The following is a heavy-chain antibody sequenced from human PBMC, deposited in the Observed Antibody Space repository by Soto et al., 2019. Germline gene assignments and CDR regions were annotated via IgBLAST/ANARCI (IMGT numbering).Heavy chain of an antibody. CDR3: ARDELYVHWFDP. D-gene: IGHD3-3*01. Sequence: GTSVKVSCEASGYSYTSYGISWVRQAPGQGLEWMGWISAYNGNTNYAQKLQGRVTMTTDTSTSTAYMELRSLRSDDTAVYYCARDELYVHWFDPWGQGTLVTVSS. CDR2: ISAYNGNT. CDR1: GYSYTSYG. V-gene: IGHV1-18*01. J-gene: IGHJ5*02.